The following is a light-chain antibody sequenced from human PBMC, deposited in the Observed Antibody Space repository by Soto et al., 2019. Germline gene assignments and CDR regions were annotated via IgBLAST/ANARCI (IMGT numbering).Light chain of an antibody. J-gene: IGKJ4*01. CDR3: QQYGTSPPT. Sequence: DIQMTQSPSSVSASVGDRVTITCRASQGISSWLAWYQQKPGKAPKLLIYAASSLESGVPSRFSGSGSGTEFTLTINRLEPEDFAVYYCQQYGTSPPTFGGGTKVDIK. CDR2: AAS. CDR1: QGISSW. V-gene: IGKV1-12*01.